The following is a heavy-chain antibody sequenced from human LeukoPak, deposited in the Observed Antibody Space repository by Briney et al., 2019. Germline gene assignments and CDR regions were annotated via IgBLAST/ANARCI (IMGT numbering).Heavy chain of an antibody. Sequence: GASVKVSCKAAGGTFSSYAISWVRQAPGQGLEWMGGIIPIFGTANYAQKFQGRVTITADESTSTAYMELSSLRSEDTAVYYCAYASGSRPMYYFDYWGQGTLATVSS. CDR3: AYASGSRPMYYFDY. J-gene: IGHJ4*02. CDR1: GGTFSSYA. CDR2: IIPIFGTA. D-gene: IGHD3-10*01. V-gene: IGHV1-69*13.